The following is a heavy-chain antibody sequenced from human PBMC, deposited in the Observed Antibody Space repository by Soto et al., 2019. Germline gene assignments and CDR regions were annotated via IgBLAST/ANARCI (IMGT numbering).Heavy chain of an antibody. J-gene: IGHJ4*02. V-gene: IGHV4-59*01. D-gene: IGHD6-19*01. CDR3: ARGDQWPGPKLGY. CDR1: GGSIDSYY. CDR2: IYYTGRT. Sequence: QVQLRESGPGVVKPSETLSLACNVSGGSIDSYYWSWIRQSPGKGLEWIGHIYYTGRTNYNPSLKSRVTILIDTSKTQFSLKLNSVTAADTAVYYCARGDQWPGPKLGYWGQGTLVSVSS.